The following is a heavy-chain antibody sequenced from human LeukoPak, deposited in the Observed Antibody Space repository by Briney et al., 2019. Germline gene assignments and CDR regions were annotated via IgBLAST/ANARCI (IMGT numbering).Heavy chain of an antibody. CDR2: IIPIFGTA. D-gene: IGHD5-18*01. J-gene: IGHJ4*02. CDR3: ARDPIRGYSYGSHFDY. V-gene: IGHV1-69*01. CDR1: GGTFSSYA. Sequence: PSASVKVSCKASGGTFSSYAISWVRQAPGQGLEWMGGIIPIFGTANYAQKFQGRVTITADESTSTAYMELSSLRSEDTAVYYCARDPIRGYSYGSHFDYWGQGTLVTVSS.